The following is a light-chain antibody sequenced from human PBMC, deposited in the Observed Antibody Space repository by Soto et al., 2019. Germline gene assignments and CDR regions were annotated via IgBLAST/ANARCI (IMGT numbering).Light chain of an antibody. J-gene: IGKJ1*01. CDR2: IAS. CDR1: QSISRH. V-gene: IGKV1-39*01. CDR3: LQDYNYPPT. Sequence: DIQVTQSPSSLSASVGDRVTITCRASQSISRHLNWYQQKPGKAPKLLINIASSLQSGVPSRFSGSGSGTDFTLTISNVQPEDFATYYCLQDYNYPPTFGQGTKV.